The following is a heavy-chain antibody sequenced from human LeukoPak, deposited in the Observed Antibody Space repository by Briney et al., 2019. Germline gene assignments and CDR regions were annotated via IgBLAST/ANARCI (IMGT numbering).Heavy chain of an antibody. CDR2: IYWEVDK. D-gene: IGHD6-6*01. J-gene: IGHJ4*02. CDR3: ALITGAARVPKPFDY. CDR1: GLSLSTSGVG. V-gene: IGHV2-5*02. Sequence: SGPTLVNPTQTLTLTCTLAGLSLSTSGVGVGWIQKRPAKALEWLALIYWEVDKRISPFLKSRLTITKDTPKIQVVLTMTNMDPVDTATYYCALITGAARVPKPFDYWGQGTLVTVSS.